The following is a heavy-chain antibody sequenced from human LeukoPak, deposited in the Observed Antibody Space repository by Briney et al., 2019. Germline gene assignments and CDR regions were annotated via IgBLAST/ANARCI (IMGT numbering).Heavy chain of an antibody. CDR2: ISSSSSTI. Sequence: GGSLRLSCAASGFTFSSYSMNWVRQAPGKGLEWVSYISSSSSTIYYADSVKGRFTISRDNAKNSLYLQMNSLRAEDTAVYYCAKGEDDFWSGPPFDPWGQGTLVTVSS. J-gene: IGHJ5*02. V-gene: IGHV3-48*01. CDR1: GFTFSSYS. CDR3: AKGEDDFWSGPPFDP. D-gene: IGHD3-3*01.